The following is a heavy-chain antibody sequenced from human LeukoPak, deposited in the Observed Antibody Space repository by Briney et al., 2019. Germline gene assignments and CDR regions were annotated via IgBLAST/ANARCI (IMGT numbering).Heavy chain of an antibody. D-gene: IGHD2-2*01. CDR1: GFSLSINS. Sequence: PGGSLRLSCAVSGFSLSINSMCWVRQAPGEGLEWVSGISRDGDKTYYVDSVEGRFTISRDTSKNTLYLQMDTLRVEDTATYYCAKEEVPNDYWGQGTLVTVSS. J-gene: IGHJ4*02. V-gene: IGHV3-23*01. CDR3: AKEEVPNDY. CDR2: ISRDGDKT.